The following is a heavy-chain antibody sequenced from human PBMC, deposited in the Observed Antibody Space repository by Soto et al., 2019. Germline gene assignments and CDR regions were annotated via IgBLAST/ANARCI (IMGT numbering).Heavy chain of an antibody. Sequence: EVQLVESGGGLVKPGGSLRPSCAASGFTFSTYGLNWVRQSPGMGLEWVSSISTSGVYIYYADSVKGRFTTSRDNAKNALYLHMNSLRAEDTAVYYCVRGGVFQYFDDTPWGQGTLVTVSS. J-gene: IGHJ5*02. V-gene: IGHV3-21*01. CDR3: VRGGVFQYFDDTP. CDR2: ISTSGVYI. D-gene: IGHD3-9*01. CDR1: GFTFSTYG.